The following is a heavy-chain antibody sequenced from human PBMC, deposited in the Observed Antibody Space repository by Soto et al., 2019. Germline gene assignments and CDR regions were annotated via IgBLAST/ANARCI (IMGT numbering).Heavy chain of an antibody. CDR1: GGSISSYY. CDR2: IYYSGST. Sequence: SETLSLTCTVSGGSISSYYWSWIRQPPGKGLEWIGYIYYSGSTNYNPSLKSRVTISVDTSKNQFSLKLSSVTAADTAVYYCASTVSDYIWGSYRFPFDLWGQGTLVTVSS. J-gene: IGHJ5*02. CDR3: ASTVSDYIWGSYRFPFDL. V-gene: IGHV4-59*01. D-gene: IGHD3-16*02.